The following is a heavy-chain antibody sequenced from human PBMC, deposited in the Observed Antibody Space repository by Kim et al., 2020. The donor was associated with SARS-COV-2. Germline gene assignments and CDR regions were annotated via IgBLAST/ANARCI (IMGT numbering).Heavy chain of an antibody. Sequence: GSLRLSCAASGFTFSSYAMSWVRQAPGKGLEWVSSVTGTGSKTYYADSVRDRFTISRDNSKNALYVQMNSLRAEDTALYYCARQRGYDFDMWGQGTMVT. V-gene: IGHV3-23*01. CDR1: GFTFSSYA. CDR3: ARQRGYDFDM. D-gene: IGHD1-1*01. J-gene: IGHJ3*02. CDR2: VTGTGSKT.